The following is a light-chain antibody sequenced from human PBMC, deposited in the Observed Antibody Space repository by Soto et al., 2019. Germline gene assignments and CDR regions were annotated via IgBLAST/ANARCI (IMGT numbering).Light chain of an antibody. J-gene: IGLJ3*02. CDR3: LVYGRGGTLM. CDR2: EVT. V-gene: IGLV2-14*01. CDR1: STDIGAYKY. Sequence: QSALTQPASVSGSPGQSITISCTGASTDIGAYKYVSWYQQHPGNAPRLIIYEVTNRPSGISHRFSGSKSGNTASLTISGLQAEDEADYYCLVYGRGGTLMFGGGTKLTVL.